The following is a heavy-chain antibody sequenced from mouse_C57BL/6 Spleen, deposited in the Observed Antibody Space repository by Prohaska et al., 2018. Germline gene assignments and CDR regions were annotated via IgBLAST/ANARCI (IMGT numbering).Heavy chain of an antibody. CDR1: GFSLSTSGMG. J-gene: IGHJ2*01. CDR3: ARIYGSSSRGDYFDY. CDR2: IYWDDDK. Sequence: QVTLKESGPGILQSSQTLSLTCSFSGFSLSTSGMGVSWIRQPSGKGLEWLAHIYWDDDKRYKPSLKSRLTISKDTSCNQVFLKITSVVTAATATYYCARIYGSSSRGDYFDYWGQGTTLTVSS. V-gene: IGHV8-12*01. D-gene: IGHD1-1*01.